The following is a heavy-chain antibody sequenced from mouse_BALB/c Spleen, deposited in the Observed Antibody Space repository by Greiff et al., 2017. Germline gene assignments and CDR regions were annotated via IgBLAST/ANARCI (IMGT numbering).Heavy chain of an antibody. V-gene: IGHV1S81*02. CDR1: GYTFTSYW. Sequence: VKLQQPGAELVKPGASVKLSCKASGYTFTSYWMHWVKQRPGQGLEWIGEINPSNGRTNYNEKFKSKATLTVDKSSSTAYMQLSSLTSEDSAVYYCARGGPPRTGADYWGQGTTLTVSS. CDR2: INPSNGRT. D-gene: IGHD1-1*01. CDR3: ARGGPPRTGADY. J-gene: IGHJ2*01.